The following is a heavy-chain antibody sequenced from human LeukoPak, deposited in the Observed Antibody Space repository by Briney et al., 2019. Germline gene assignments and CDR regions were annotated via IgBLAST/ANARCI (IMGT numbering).Heavy chain of an antibody. V-gene: IGHV3-74*01. J-gene: IGHJ4*02. Sequence: PGGSLRLSCAASGFTFSSHWMHWVRQAPGKGLVWVSRINSDGSSTSYADSVKGRFTISRDNAKNTLYLQMNSLRAENTAVYYCARGGITMAPDYWGQGTLVTVSS. CDR1: GFTFSSHW. CDR2: INSDGSST. D-gene: IGHD3-10*01. CDR3: ARGGITMAPDY.